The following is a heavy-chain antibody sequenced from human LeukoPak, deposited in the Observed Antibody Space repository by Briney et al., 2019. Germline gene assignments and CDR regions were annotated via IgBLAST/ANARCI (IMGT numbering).Heavy chain of an antibody. V-gene: IGHV4-59*12. CDR3: AKSNGYGLIDI. D-gene: IGHD3-10*01. CDR2: IYYSGST. CDR1: GGSINSNY. J-gene: IGHJ3*02. Sequence: SETLSLTCSVSGGSINSNYWSWIRQPPGKGLEWIGHIYYSGSTNYNSSLKSRVTISVDTSRNQFSLRLNSVTAADTAVYYCAKSNGYGLIDIWGQGTMVTVSS.